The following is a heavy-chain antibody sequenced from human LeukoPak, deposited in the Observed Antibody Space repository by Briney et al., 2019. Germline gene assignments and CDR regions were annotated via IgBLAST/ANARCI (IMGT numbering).Heavy chain of an antibody. CDR2: ISSSGSTI. D-gene: IGHD3-3*01. CDR3: VRESGYSFDY. Sequence: SGGSLRLSCAASGFSSSDYYMSWIRQPPGKGLEWVSYISSSGSTIYYADSVKGRFTISRDNAKNSLYLQMNSLRAEDTAVYYCVRESGYSFDYWGQGSLVTVSS. CDR1: GFSSSDYY. V-gene: IGHV3-11*01. J-gene: IGHJ4*02.